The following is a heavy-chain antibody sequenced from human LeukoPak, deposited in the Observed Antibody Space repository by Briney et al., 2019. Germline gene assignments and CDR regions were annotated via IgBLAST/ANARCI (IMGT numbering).Heavy chain of an antibody. D-gene: IGHD2-2*01. V-gene: IGHV3-7*03. CDR2: INQGGSEK. CDR3: ARLVVPPGNRGWYYEH. Sequence: GGSLRLSCVASGFTFSNYWMSWVRQGPGEGPEWVANINQGGSEKYYVDSVKGRFTISRDNAKNSLDLQMNSLRVEDTAIYYCARLVVPPGNRGWYYEHWGQGTLVTVSS. CDR1: GFTFSNYW. J-gene: IGHJ4*02.